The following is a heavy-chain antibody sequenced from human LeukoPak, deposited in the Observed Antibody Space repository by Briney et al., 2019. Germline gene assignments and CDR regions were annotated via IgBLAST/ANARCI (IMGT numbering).Heavy chain of an antibody. D-gene: IGHD3-3*01. CDR2: ISGSGGST. Sequence: GASLRLSCAASGFTFSSYAMSWVRQAPGKGLERVSAISGSGGSTYYADSVKGRFTISRDNSKNTLYLQMNSLRAEDTAVYYCAKPLRFLKDYFDYWGQGTLVTVSS. V-gene: IGHV3-23*01. CDR3: AKPLRFLKDYFDY. CDR1: GFTFSSYA. J-gene: IGHJ4*02.